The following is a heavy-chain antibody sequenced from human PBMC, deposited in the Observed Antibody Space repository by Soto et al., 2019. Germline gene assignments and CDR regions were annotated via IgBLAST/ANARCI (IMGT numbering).Heavy chain of an antibody. Sequence: GGSLRLSCAASGFTFSSYAMHWVRQAPGKGLEWVAVISYDGSNKYYADSVKGRFTISRDNSKNTLYLQMNSLRAEGTAVYYCARDLDTAMDWGQGTLVTVSS. CDR1: GFTFSSYA. CDR3: ARDLDTAMD. V-gene: IGHV3-30-3*01. D-gene: IGHD5-18*01. J-gene: IGHJ4*02. CDR2: ISYDGSNK.